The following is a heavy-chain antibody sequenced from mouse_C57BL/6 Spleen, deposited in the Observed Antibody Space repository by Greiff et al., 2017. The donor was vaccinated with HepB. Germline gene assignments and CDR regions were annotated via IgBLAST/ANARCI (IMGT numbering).Heavy chain of an antibody. CDR3: ARSGGSSLYYFDY. CDR1: GYTFTSYT. J-gene: IGHJ2*01. CDR2: INPSSGYT. D-gene: IGHD1-1*01. Sequence: VQLQESGAELARPGASVKMSCKASGYTFTSYTMHWVKQRPGQGLEWIGYINPSSGYTKYNQKFKDKATLTADKSSSTAYMQLSSLTSEDSAVYYCARSGGSSLYYFDYWGQGTTLTVSS. V-gene: IGHV1-4*01.